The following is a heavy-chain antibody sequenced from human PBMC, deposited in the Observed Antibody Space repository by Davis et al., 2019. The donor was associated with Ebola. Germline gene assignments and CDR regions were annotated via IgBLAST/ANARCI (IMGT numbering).Heavy chain of an antibody. CDR1: GYPFTDYG. CDR3: ARAQFPTTSDH. V-gene: IGHV1-18*04. J-gene: IGHJ4*02. D-gene: IGHD1-1*01. Sequence: ASVKVSCKASGYPFTDYGITWVRQAPGQGLEWMGWINPYSGSTNYAQKLQGRVTMTTDKSTSTAYMELSNLTSDDTAVYYCARAQFPTTSDHWGQGTLVTVSS. CDR2: INPYSGST.